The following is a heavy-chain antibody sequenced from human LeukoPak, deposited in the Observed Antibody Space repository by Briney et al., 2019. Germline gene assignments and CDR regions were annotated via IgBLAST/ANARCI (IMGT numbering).Heavy chain of an antibody. Sequence: PGGSLRLSCAASTFTFSSYEMNWVRQAPGKGLEWISYISRSGSTIYYADSVKGRFTISRDNSKNTLYLQMNSLRAEDTAVYYCAKSSAAARAYYFDYWGQGTLVTVSS. CDR2: ISRSGSTI. J-gene: IGHJ4*02. V-gene: IGHV3-48*03. D-gene: IGHD6-25*01. CDR1: TFTFSSYE. CDR3: AKSSAAARAYYFDY.